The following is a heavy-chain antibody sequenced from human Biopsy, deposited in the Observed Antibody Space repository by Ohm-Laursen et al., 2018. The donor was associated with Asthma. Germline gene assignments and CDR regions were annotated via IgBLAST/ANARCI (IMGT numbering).Heavy chain of an antibody. CDR1: GYTFINYA. CDR3: ARTYYDFLTGQVKDAFGI. V-gene: IGHV1-3*01. Sequence: GSSVKVSCKASGYTFINYAIHWARQAPGQRLEWMGWINAGNGNTKYSQKFQGRVSITRDTSASTAYMELRSLRSEDTAAYYCARTYYDFLTGQVKDAFGIWGQGTMVTVSS. D-gene: IGHD3-9*01. J-gene: IGHJ3*02. CDR2: INAGNGNT.